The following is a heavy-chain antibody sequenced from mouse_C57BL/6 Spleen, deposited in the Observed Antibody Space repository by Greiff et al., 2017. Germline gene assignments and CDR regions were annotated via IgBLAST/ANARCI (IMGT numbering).Heavy chain of an antibody. D-gene: IGHD2-10*01. V-gene: IGHV1-69*01. CDR3: ARLGLLYYAMDY. CDR2: IDPSDSYT. Sequence: QVQLQQPGAELVMPGASVKLSCKASGYTFISYWMHWVKQRPGQGLEWIGEIDPSDSYTNYNQKFKGKSTLTVDKSSSTAYMQLSSLTSEDSAVYYCARLGLLYYAMDYWGQGTSVTVSS. J-gene: IGHJ4*01. CDR1: GYTFISYW.